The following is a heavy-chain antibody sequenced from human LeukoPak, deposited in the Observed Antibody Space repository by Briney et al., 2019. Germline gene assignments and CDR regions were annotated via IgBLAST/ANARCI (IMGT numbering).Heavy chain of an antibody. V-gene: IGHV4-61*02. J-gene: IGHJ4*02. CDR1: GGSIWSGNYY. CDR2: IYTSGST. CDR3: ARASGFYDSGGYYSGFDC. D-gene: IGHD3-22*01. Sequence: ASETLSLTCTVSGGSIWSGNYYWNWIRQPAGKGLEWIGRIYTSGSTNYNPSLKSRVIMSLDTSKNQVSLKLSSVTAADTAVYYCARASGFYDSGGYYSGFDCWGQGALVTVS.